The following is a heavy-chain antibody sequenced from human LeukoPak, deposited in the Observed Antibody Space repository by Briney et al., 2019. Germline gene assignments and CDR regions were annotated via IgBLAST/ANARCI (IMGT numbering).Heavy chain of an antibody. D-gene: IGHD3-10*01. CDR2: IKQDGSEK. CDR1: GFTFTIYW. J-gene: IGHJ4*02. Sequence: PGGSLRLSCAASGFTFTIYWMSWVRQAPGKGLEWVANIKQDGSEKYYVDSVKGRFSISRDNAKNSLYLQMNSLRAEDTAVYYCATNGRWELLPPIVDNWGQGTLVTVSP. V-gene: IGHV3-7*01. CDR3: ATNGRWELLPPIVDN.